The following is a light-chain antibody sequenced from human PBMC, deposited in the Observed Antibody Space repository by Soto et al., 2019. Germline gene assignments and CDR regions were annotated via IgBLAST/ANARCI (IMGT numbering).Light chain of an antibody. CDR1: QSISTY. Sequence: DIQMTQSPSSLSASVGYRVTITCRASQSISTYLNWYQQKPGKAPNLLMYAASSLQSGVPTRFSGSGSGTDFTLTISSLQPEDFATYYCQQSYSTPRTFGQGTKVDIK. CDR2: AAS. CDR3: QQSYSTPRT. J-gene: IGKJ1*01. V-gene: IGKV1-39*01.